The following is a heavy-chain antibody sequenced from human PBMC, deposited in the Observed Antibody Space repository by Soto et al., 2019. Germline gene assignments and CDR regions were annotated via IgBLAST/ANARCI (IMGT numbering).Heavy chain of an antibody. J-gene: IGHJ4*02. CDR1: GYTFTSYA. Sequence: ASVKVSCKASGYTFTSYAMHWVRQAPGQRLEWMGWINAGNGNTKYSQKFQGRVTITRDTSASTAYMELSSLRSEDTAVYYCARDSHLNTYYYDSSGYLDYWGQGTLVTVSS. V-gene: IGHV1-3*01. D-gene: IGHD3-22*01. CDR2: INAGNGNT. CDR3: ARDSHLNTYYYDSSGYLDY.